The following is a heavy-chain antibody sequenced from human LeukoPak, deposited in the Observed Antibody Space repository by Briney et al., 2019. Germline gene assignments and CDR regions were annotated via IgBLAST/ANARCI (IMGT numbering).Heavy chain of an antibody. CDR1: GLTVSSNY. V-gene: IGHV3-53*01. D-gene: IGHD3-3*01. Sequence: GGSLRLSCAASGLTVSSNYMSWVRQAPGKGLEWVSVIYSSGSTHYAEPVKGRFTISRDDSKNTLYLQMNSLRTEDTAVYYCQVYYDFWSGSYYYMDVWGKGTTVTVSS. J-gene: IGHJ6*03. CDR2: IYSSGST. CDR3: QVYYDFWSGSYYYMDV.